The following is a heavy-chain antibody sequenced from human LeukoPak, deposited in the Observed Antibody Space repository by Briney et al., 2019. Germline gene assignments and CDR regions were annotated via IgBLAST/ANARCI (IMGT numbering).Heavy chain of an antibody. CDR1: GGTFSSHA. Sequence: ASVKVSCKASGGTFSSHAISWVRQAPGQGLEWMGRIIPILGIANYAQKFQGRVTITADKSTSTAYMELSSLRSEDTAVYYCASPGASNIVVSRTNYGMDVWGQGTTVTVSS. CDR2: IIPILGIA. V-gene: IGHV1-69*04. D-gene: IGHD2-2*01. J-gene: IGHJ6*02. CDR3: ASPGASNIVVSRTNYGMDV.